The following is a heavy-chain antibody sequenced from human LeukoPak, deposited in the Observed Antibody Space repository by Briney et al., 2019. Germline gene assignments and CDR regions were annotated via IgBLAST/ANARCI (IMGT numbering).Heavy chain of an antibody. J-gene: IGHJ5*02. D-gene: IGHD3-9*01. CDR2: INPNSGGT. Sequence: GASVEVSCKASGYTFTGYYMHWVRQAPGQGLEWMGWINPNSGGTNYAQKFQGRVTMTRDTSISTAYMELSRLRSDDTAVYYCARDRRYFDWLFRNWFDPWGQGTLVTVSS. CDR1: GYTFTGYY. V-gene: IGHV1-2*02. CDR3: ARDRRYFDWLFRNWFDP.